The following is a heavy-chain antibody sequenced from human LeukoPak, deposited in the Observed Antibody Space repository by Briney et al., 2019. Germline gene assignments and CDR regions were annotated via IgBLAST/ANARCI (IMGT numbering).Heavy chain of an antibody. CDR3: AKAYSAAYYYYGMDV. D-gene: IGHD2-2*01. V-gene: IGHV3-9*01. CDR1: GFTFDDYA. J-gene: IGHJ6*02. Sequence: GGSLRLSCAASGFTFDDYAMHWVRQAPGKGLEWVSGISWNSGSTGYADSVKGRFTISRDNAKNSPYLQMNSLRAEDTALYYCAKAYSAAYYYYGMDVWGQGTTVTVSS. CDR2: ISWNSGST.